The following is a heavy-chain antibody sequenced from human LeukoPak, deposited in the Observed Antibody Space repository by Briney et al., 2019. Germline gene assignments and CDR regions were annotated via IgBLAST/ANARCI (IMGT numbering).Heavy chain of an antibody. Sequence: SETLSLTCTVSGGSISSYYWRWIRQPAGKGLEWIGRIYTSGSTNYNPSLKSRVTMSVDTSKNQFSLKLSSVTAADTAVYYCARAHSSSWYGNWFDPWGQGTLVTVSS. CDR1: GGSISSYY. CDR2: IYTSGST. D-gene: IGHD6-13*01. V-gene: IGHV4-4*07. CDR3: ARAHSSSWYGNWFDP. J-gene: IGHJ5*02.